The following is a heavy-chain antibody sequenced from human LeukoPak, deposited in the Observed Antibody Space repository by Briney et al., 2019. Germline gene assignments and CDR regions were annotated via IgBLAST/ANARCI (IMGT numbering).Heavy chain of an antibody. CDR3: AREVYSSGWSSFDY. CDR2: IWYDGSNK. J-gene: IGHJ4*02. D-gene: IGHD6-19*01. Sequence: PGRSLRLSCAAPGIPFSSFGMHWLRQAPGKGLEWVAFIWYDGSNKYYTDSVKGRFTISRDNSKNTLYLQMNSLTAEDTAVYYCAREVYSSGWSSFDYWGQGTLVTVSS. V-gene: IGHV3-33*01. CDR1: GIPFSSFG.